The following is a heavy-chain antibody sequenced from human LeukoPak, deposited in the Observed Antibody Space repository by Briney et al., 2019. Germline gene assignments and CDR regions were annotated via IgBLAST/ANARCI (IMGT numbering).Heavy chain of an antibody. J-gene: IGHJ6*02. CDR2: ISYDGSNK. V-gene: IGHV3-30*03. CDR1: GFTFSSYG. CDR3: ARERGDIVVVPAAPPSYGMDV. D-gene: IGHD2-2*01. Sequence: GGSLRLSCAASGFTFSSYGMHWVRQAPGKGLEWVAVISYDGSNKYYADSVKGRFTISRDNSKNTLYLQMNSLRAEDTAVYYCARERGDIVVVPAAPPSYGMDVWGQGTTVTVSS.